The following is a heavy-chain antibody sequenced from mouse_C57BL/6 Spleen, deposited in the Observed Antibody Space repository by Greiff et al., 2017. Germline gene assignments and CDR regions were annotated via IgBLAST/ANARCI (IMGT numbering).Heavy chain of an antibody. CDR2: IFPSDSET. D-gene: IGHD2-1*01. V-gene: IGHV1-61*01. J-gene: IGHJ2*01. CDR3: ARAYGNQGYFDY. CDR1: GYTFTSYW. Sequence: QVQLQQPGAELVRPGSSVKLSCKASGYTFTSYWMDWVKQRPGQGLEWIGNIFPSDSETHYNQKFKDKATFTVDKSSSTAYMQLSSLTSEDSAVYYCARAYGNQGYFDYWGQGTTLTVSS.